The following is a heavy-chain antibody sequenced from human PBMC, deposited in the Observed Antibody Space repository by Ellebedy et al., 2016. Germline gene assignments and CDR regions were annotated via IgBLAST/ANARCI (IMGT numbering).Heavy chain of an antibody. CDR3: ARDIAYYSGGSGDY. CDR1: GFAFSSFS. J-gene: IGHJ4*02. V-gene: IGHV3-21*01. D-gene: IGHD2-15*01. CDR2: ITSGSSSK. Sequence: GGSLRLSCEASGFAFSSFSMHWVRQAPGQGLEWVSSITSGSSSKHYLDSVKGRFTISRDNAKNSLFLQMNTLRAEDTAVYYCARDIAYYSGGSGDYWGQGTLVTVSS.